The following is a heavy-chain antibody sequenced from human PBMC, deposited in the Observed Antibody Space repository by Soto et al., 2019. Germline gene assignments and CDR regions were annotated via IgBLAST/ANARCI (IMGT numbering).Heavy chain of an antibody. J-gene: IGHJ2*01. CDR3: ARDQVGSGYWYFDL. Sequence: QVELVESGGGVVQPGGSLRLSCAASAGFTFSDFGFHWVRQAPGKGLEWVAVIWYDGSHKYYAESVKGRFTISRENSNKTGYLQMNNLRGEDTAVYYCARDQVGSGYWYFDLWGRGSLVSVSA. V-gene: IGHV3-33*01. D-gene: IGHD1-26*01. CDR2: IWYDGSHK. CDR1: AGFTFSDFG.